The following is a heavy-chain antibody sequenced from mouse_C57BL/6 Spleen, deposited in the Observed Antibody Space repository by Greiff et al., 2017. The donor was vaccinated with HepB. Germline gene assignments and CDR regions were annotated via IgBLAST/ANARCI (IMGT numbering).Heavy chain of an antibody. CDR3: ARSGDYDGRRFAY. J-gene: IGHJ3*01. CDR2: IDPSDSYT. CDR1: GYTFTSYW. V-gene: IGHV1-69*01. D-gene: IGHD2-4*01. Sequence: QVQLQQPGAELVMPGASVKLSCKASGYTFTSYWMHWVKQRPGQGLEWIGEIDPSDSYTTYNHKFKGKSTLTVDKSSSTAYMQRSSLTSEDSAVYDCARSGDYDGRRFAYWGQGTLVTVSA.